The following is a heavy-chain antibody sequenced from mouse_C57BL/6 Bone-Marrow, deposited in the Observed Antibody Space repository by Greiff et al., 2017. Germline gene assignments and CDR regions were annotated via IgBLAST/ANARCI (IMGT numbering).Heavy chain of an antibody. CDR2: LNPGSGGT. Sequence: QVQLQQSGAELVRPGTSVKVSCKASGYAFTNYLIEWVKQRPGQGLEWIGVLNPGSGGTNYNEKFKGKATLTADKSSSTAYMQLSSLTAEDSAVYFCARGGFFFPWFAYWGQGTLVTVSA. CDR1: GYAFTNYL. V-gene: IGHV1-54*01. J-gene: IGHJ3*01. CDR3: ARGGFFFPWFAY.